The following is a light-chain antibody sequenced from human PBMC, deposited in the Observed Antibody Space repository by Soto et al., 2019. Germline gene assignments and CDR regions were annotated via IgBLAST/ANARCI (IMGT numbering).Light chain of an antibody. CDR1: QSVRRN. CDR3: QHYNSYSEA. Sequence: EIVMTQSPATLPVSTGERATLSCGASQSVRRNLAWYQQKPGQAPRLLIYGTSTRATGIPARFTGSGSGTEFTLTISSLQPDDFETYYCQHYNSYSEAFGQGTKVDIK. V-gene: IGKV3-15*01. CDR2: GTS. J-gene: IGKJ1*01.